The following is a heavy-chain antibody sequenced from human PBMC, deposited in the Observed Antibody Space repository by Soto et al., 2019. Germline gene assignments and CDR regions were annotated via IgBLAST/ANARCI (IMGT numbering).Heavy chain of an antibody. V-gene: IGHV3-30*18. CDR2: ISYDGRKI. Sequence: GGSLRLSCAASGFTFSNYGMHWVRQAPGKGLEWVTFISYDGRKIYYADSAKGRFTISRDNSKNTLYLQMNSLRGKDTAVFHCAKAGGAGYYYGMDVWGQGTTVTVSS. CDR1: GFTFSNYG. J-gene: IGHJ6*02. CDR3: AKAGGAGYYYGMDV. D-gene: IGHD3-10*01.